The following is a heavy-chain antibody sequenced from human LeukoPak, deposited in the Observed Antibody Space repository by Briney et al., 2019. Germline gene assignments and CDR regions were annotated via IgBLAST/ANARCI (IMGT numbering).Heavy chain of an antibody. V-gene: IGHV3-23*01. CDR1: GITLSNYG. D-gene: IGHD4-11*01. CDR3: AKDRTVRYFDY. Sequence: GGSLRLSCAVSGITLSNYGMSWVRQAPGKGLEWVSAISGSGGSTYYADSVKGRFTISRDNSKNTLYLQMNSLRAEDTAVYYCAKDRTVRYFDYWGQGTLVTVSS. CDR2: ISGSGGST. J-gene: IGHJ4*02.